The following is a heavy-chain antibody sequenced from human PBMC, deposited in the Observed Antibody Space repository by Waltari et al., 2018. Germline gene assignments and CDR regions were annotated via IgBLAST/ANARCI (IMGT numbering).Heavy chain of an antibody. CDR1: GGSISSYY. D-gene: IGHD6-13*01. CDR3: ARVGAAAGSLARYYYYYMDV. J-gene: IGHJ6*03. Sequence: QVQLQESGPGLVKPSETLSLTCTVSGGSISSYYWSWLRQPPGKGLEWIGYIYYSGSTNYNPSLKSRVTISVDTSKNQFSLKLSSVTAADTAVYYCARVGAAAGSLARYYYYYMDVWGKGTTVTVSS. V-gene: IGHV4-59*01. CDR2: IYYSGST.